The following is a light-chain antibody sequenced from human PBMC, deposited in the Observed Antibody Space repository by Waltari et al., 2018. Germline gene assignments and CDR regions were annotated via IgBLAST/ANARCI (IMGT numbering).Light chain of an antibody. V-gene: IGLV1-51*02. Sequence: QSVLTQPPSVSAAPGQRVTISCSGGSSNIGNNYVSWYRQFPGTAPKLLIYENTERPSGIPCRFSGSKSGTSATLDITGLQAGDEADYYCGTWDSSLSGAVLGGGTHLTVL. CDR3: GTWDSSLSGAV. J-gene: IGLJ7*01. CDR1: SSNIGNNY. CDR2: ENT.